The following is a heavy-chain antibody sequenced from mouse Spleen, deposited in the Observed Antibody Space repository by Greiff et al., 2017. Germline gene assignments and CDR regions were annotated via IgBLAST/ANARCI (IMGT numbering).Heavy chain of an antibody. Sequence: VQLVESGAELVRPGTSVKVSCKASGYAFTNYLIEWVKQRPGQGLEWIGVINPGSGGTNYNEKFKSKATLTVDKSSSTAYMQLSSLTSEDSAVYYCARSGGNYWYFDVWGAGTTVTVSS. CDR1: GYAFTNYL. J-gene: IGHJ1*01. D-gene: IGHD2-1*01. V-gene: IGHV1-54*01. CDR2: INPGSGGT. CDR3: ARSGGNYWYFDV.